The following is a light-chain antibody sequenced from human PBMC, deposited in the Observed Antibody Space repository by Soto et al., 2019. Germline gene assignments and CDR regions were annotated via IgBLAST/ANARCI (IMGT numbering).Light chain of an antibody. CDR1: QGIRSA. CDR2: AAS. J-gene: IGKJ1*01. Sequence: AIQVTQSPSSLSASVGDRVTITCRTSQGIRSALGWYQQKPGKVPKLLIYAASTLQSGVPSRFSGSGSGRDFTLTISSLQPEDFETYHCLLDYAYFWAFGQGTKVDIK. CDR3: LLDYAYFWA. V-gene: IGKV1-6*01.